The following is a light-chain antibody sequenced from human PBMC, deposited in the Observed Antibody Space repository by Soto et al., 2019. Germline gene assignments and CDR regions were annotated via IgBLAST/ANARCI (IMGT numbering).Light chain of an antibody. CDR1: SSDVGSYNL. Sequence: QSALTQPASVSGSPGQSITISCTGTSSDVGSYNLVSWYQQHSGKAPKLMIYEVSKRPSGVSNRFSGSKSGNTASLTISGLQAEDEADYYCCSYAGSSTHVVFGGGTKLTVL. J-gene: IGLJ2*01. CDR3: CSYAGSSTHVV. V-gene: IGLV2-23*02. CDR2: EVS.